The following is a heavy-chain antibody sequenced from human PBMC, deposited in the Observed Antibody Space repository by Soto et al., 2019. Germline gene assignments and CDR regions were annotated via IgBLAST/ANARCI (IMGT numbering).Heavy chain of an antibody. CDR1: GVSFNNNG. CDR3: ARVLYYGSGSYSPYGMDV. V-gene: IGHV1-69*01. D-gene: IGHD3-10*01. Sequence: QVQLVQSGAEVKKPGSSVKVSCKTSGVSFNNNGIGWVRQAPGHGLEWMGGVSPPFRTSNYARKFQGRISITADASTGTVNMELSSLTSEDTAQYYCARVLYYGSGSYSPYGMDVWGHGTRFTVFS. CDR2: VSPPFRTS. J-gene: IGHJ6*02.